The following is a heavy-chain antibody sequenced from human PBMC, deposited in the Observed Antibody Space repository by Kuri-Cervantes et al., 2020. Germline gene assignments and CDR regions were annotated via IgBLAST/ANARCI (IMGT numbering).Heavy chain of an antibody. J-gene: IGHJ3*02. D-gene: IGHD3-10*01. CDR1: GFTFSSYS. CDR2: ISSSSSYI. V-gene: IGHV3-21*04. Sequence: GGSLRLSCAASGFTFSSYSMNWVRQAPGKGLEWVSSISSSSSYIYYADSVKGRFTVSRDNAKNSLYLQMNSLRAEDTAVYYCARTALLWFGELLERRTDAFDIWGQGTMVTVSS. CDR3: ARTALLWFGELLERRTDAFDI.